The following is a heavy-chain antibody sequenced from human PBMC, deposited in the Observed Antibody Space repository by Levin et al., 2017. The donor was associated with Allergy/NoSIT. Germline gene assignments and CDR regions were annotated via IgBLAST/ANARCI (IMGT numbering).Heavy chain of an antibody. V-gene: IGHV4-34*01. CDR2: INHSGST. J-gene: IGHJ3*02. D-gene: IGHD3-9*01. CDR3: ARRQLRYFDWLPRYAFDI. Sequence: SETLSLTCAVYGGSFSGYYWSWIRQPPGKGLEWIGEINHSGSTNYNPSLKSRVTISVDTSKNQFSLKLSSVTAADTAVYYCARRQLRYFDWLPRYAFDIWGQGTMVTVSS. CDR1: GGSFSGYY.